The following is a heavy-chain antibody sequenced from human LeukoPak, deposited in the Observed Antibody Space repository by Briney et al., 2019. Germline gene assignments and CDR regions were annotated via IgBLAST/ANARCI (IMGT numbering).Heavy chain of an antibody. CDR1: GGTFSSYA. V-gene: IGHV1-69*05. CDR2: IIPIFGTA. CDR3: ARVPYDSSGYYPFDP. D-gene: IGHD3-22*01. Sequence: ASANVSCKASGGTFSSYAISWVRQAPGQGLEWMGGIIPIFGTANYAQKFQGRVTITTDESTSTAYMELSSLRSEDTAVYYCARVPYDSSGYYPFDPWGQGTLVTVSS. J-gene: IGHJ5*02.